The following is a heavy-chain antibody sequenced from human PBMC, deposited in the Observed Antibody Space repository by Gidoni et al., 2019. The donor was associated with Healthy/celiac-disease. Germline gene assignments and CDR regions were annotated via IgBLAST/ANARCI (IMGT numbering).Heavy chain of an antibody. J-gene: IGHJ3*02. CDR2: IYTSGST. CDR1: GGSISSGSYC. CDR3: ARDPTAGDYGAFDI. V-gene: IGHV4-61*02. Sequence: QVQPQESGPGLVKPSQTLSLTCTVSGGSISSGSYCWSWIRQPAGKGLEWIGRIYTSGSTNYNPSLKSRVTMSVDTSKNQFSLKLSSVTAADTAVYYCARDPTAGDYGAFDIWGQGTMVTVSS. D-gene: IGHD4-17*01.